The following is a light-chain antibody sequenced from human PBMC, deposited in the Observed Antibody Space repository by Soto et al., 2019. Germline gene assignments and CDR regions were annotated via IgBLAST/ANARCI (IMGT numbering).Light chain of an antibody. V-gene: IGKV3-20*01. Sequence: EIVLTQSPGTLSLSLGERATLSCRASQSVSSNYLAWYQQKPGQAPRLLIYATSSRATGIPDRFSVSGSGTDVTLTLSRLEPEDFAVYYCQHYGNSPRHSFGQGTKLEIK. J-gene: IGKJ2*03. CDR3: QHYGNSPRHS. CDR2: ATS. CDR1: QSVSSNY.